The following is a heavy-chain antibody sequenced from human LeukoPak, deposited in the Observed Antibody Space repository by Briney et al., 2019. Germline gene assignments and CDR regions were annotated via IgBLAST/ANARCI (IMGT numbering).Heavy chain of an antibody. V-gene: IGHV3-30*04. Sequence: SLSFSSSASGFTFSSYGMHWLRQAPGKGMEWVAFISYDGRNKYYADAVKGRFTISRDNSKNTMYLQMNSLRAEDTAVYYCARGLPIADYWGQGTLVTVSS. CDR3: ARGLPIADY. J-gene: IGHJ4*02. CDR2: ISYDGRNK. CDR1: GFTFSSYG. D-gene: IGHD6-13*01.